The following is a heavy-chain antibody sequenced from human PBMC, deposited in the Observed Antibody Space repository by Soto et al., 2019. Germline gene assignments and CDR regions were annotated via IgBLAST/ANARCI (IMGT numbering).Heavy chain of an antibody. CDR3: TRDGMTTGDT. Sequence: TSETLSLTCIVSGVSVISYTWSWVRQPANKGLEWIGRVFSSVSVTYSPSLKSRVRISMDTPENRISLKLDSVTAADAGVYYCTRDGMTTGDTWGPGTLVTVSS. D-gene: IGHD2-21*02. CDR1: GVSVISYT. CDR2: VFSSVSV. J-gene: IGHJ4*02. V-gene: IGHV4-4*07.